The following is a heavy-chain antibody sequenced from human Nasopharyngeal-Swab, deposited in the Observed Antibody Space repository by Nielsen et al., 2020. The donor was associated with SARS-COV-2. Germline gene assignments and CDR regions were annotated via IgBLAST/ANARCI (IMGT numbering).Heavy chain of an antibody. CDR1: GGSISSSSYY. J-gene: IGHJ6*03. CDR3: ARERGRGGIWNYYYYYMDV. V-gene: IGHV4-39*07. Sequence: SETLSLTCTVSGGSISSSSYYWGWIRQPQGKGLEWIGSIYYSGSTYYNPSLKSRVTISVDTSKNQFSLKLSSVTAADTAVYYCARERGRGGIWNYYYYYMDVWGKGTTVTVSS. D-gene: IGHD3-10*01. CDR2: IYYSGST.